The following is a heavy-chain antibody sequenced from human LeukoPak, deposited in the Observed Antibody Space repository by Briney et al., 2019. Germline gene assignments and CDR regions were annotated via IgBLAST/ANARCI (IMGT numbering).Heavy chain of an antibody. J-gene: IGHJ3*02. V-gene: IGHV4-61*02. CDR2: IYTSGST. CDR1: GGSINSGSYY. Sequence: PSQTLSLTCTVSGGSINSGSYYWNWIRQPAGEGLEWIGRIYTSGSTNYNPSLKSRVTISVDTSKNQFSLKLSSVTAADTAVYYCARSSIAVRDNRAFDIWGQGTMVTVSS. CDR3: ARSSIAVRDNRAFDI. D-gene: IGHD3-10*01.